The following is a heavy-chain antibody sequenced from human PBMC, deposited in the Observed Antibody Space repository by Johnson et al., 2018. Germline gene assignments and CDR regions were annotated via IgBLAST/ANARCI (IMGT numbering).Heavy chain of an antibody. Sequence: VQLVESGGGLVKPGGSLRLSCVASGFTFSAYSRSWIRQAPGKGLEWISFISTGGVIVIYADSVKGRFTISRDNANNSLYLQMNSLRAEDTAVYYCASGHRGSGWYPDYFHNWGQGTLVTVSS. V-gene: IGHV3-11*01. J-gene: IGHJ1*01. CDR2: ISTGGVIV. CDR1: GFTFSAYS. D-gene: IGHD6-19*01. CDR3: ASGHRGSGWYPDYFHN.